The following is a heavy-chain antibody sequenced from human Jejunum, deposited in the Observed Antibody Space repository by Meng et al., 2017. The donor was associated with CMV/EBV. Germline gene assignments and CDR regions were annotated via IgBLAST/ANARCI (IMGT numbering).Heavy chain of an antibody. V-gene: IGHV1-69*12. CDR2: IIPIFRTP. J-gene: IGHJ4*02. Sequence: VQLLQSGAGVKRPGSSVKVSCTSSGGSVNNYAINWVRQAPGQGLEWMGGIIPIFRTPQYAQKFQGRLTITADGPTGTTFMELSSLTSDDTAIYYCARGFSNGYQPFDYWGQGTLVTVSS. CDR1: GGSVNNYA. D-gene: IGHD2-2*01. CDR3: ARGFSNGYQPFDY.